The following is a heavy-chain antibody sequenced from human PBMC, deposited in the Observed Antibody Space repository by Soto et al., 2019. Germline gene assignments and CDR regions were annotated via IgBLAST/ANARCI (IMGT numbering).Heavy chain of an antibody. CDR3: APCSGRGRIACYGIIDI. D-gene: IGHD3-16*01. J-gene: IGHJ3*02. CDR2: IKSYTEGATT. CDR1: GFTFSNAW. V-gene: IGHV3-15*05. Sequence: EVQLVESGGGLIRPGGSLRLSCAASGFTFSNAWMIWVRQAPGKGLEWVGRIKSYTEGATTEYAAPVKGRFTVSRDDSRSTLMLQMNSLRSDDTAVYYCAPCSGRGRIACYGIIDIWGQGTLVTVSS.